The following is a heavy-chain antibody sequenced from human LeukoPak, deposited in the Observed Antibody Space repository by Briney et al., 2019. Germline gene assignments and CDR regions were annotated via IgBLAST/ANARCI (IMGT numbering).Heavy chain of an antibody. D-gene: IGHD2-2*02. CDR1: GFTFSSYE. J-gene: IGHJ4*02. CDR2: ISGSGGST. V-gene: IGHV3-23*01. Sequence: GGSLRLSCKASGFTFSSYEMNWVRQAPGKGLEWVSAISGSGGSTYYADSVKGRFTISRDNSKNTLYLQMNSLRAEDTAVYYCAKGYCSSTSCYTVPFDYWGQGTLVTVSS. CDR3: AKGYCSSTSCYTVPFDY.